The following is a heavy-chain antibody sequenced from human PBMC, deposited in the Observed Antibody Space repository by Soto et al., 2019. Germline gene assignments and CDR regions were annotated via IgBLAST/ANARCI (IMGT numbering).Heavy chain of an antibody. Sequence: QVQLVDSGGGVVQPGRSLRLSCVASGFTFSSYGMHWVRQAPGKGLEWVPIISYDGSNTYYADSVKGRFTISRDNSKNTLYLQMNSLRAEDTSVYYCAKEGGLSGSYYISSSYYFDYWGQGTLVTVSS. V-gene: IGHV3-30*18. D-gene: IGHD1-26*01. CDR2: ISYDGSNT. CDR3: AKEGGLSGSYYISSSYYFDY. J-gene: IGHJ4*02. CDR1: GFTFSSYG.